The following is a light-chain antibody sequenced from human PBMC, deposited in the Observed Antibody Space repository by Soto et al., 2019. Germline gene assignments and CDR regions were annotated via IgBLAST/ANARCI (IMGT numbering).Light chain of an antibody. J-gene: IGKJ5*01. CDR2: GAS. V-gene: IGKV3-20*01. CDR1: QSVSSS. CDR3: QQYGNPRIT. Sequence: LTQSPATLPLSQGERATLSCRASQSVSSSLAWYQQKPGQAPRLLIYGASSWASGIPDRFSGSGSGTNFTLTIGRLEPEDFALYFCQQYGNPRITFGQGTRLEIK.